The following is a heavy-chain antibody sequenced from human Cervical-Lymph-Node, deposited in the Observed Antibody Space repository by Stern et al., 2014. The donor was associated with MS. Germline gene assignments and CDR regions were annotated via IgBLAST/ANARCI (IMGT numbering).Heavy chain of an antibody. J-gene: IGHJ4*02. V-gene: IGHV1-69*01. D-gene: IGHD3-16*02. CDR2: IIPMFGIA. CDR3: ARATSDYIWGTYRFLDS. CDR1: GGTISNYI. Sequence: QVQLVESGAEVKKPGSSVKVSCKASGGTISNYIIGWVRQAPGQGLEWMGGIIPMFGIANYAEKFQDRVTITADESTSTAYMDLSSLRSEDTAVYYCARATSDYIWGTYRFLDSWGQGTLVIVSS.